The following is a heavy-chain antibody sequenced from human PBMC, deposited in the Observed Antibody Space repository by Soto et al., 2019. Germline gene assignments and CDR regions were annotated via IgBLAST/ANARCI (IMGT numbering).Heavy chain of an antibody. J-gene: IGHJ5*02. V-gene: IGHV3-30*03. CDR2: ISYDGSNK. CDR3: ARDHTIFGVAPGFDP. CDR1: GFTFSSYG. Sequence: PGGSLGLSCAASGFTFSSYGMHWVRQGPGKGLEWVAVISYDGSNKYYADSVKGRFTISRDNSKNTLYLQMNSLRAEDTAVYYCARDHTIFGVAPGFDPWGQGTLVTVSS. D-gene: IGHD3-3*01.